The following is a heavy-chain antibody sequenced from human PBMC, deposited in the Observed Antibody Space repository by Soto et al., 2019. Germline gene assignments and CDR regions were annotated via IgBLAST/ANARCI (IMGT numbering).Heavy chain of an antibody. CDR2: INPNSGDT. CDR1: GYTFTGYY. D-gene: IGHD1-26*01. Sequence: QVQLVQSGTEVKRPGDSVKVPCKPSGYTFTGYYVHWVRQAPGQGLEWMGWINPNSGDTYLAQRFQGRVTMNRDTTIGTAYMEGRGLTSDATAEYYCAKGGAIVAAGTRVYLYNAMDVWGQGTTVTVSS. CDR3: AKGGAIVAAGTRVYLYNAMDV. V-gene: IGHV1-2*02. J-gene: IGHJ6*02.